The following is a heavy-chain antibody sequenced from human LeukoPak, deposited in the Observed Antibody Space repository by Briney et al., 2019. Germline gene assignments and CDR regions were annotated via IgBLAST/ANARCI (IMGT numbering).Heavy chain of an antibody. J-gene: IGHJ4*02. Sequence: GGSLRLSCTVSGFTVSSSSMSWVRQAPGKGLEWVSSISSSSSYIYYAHSLKGRFTISRDNANNSLYLQLNSLRAEDTAVYYCARVMRYYYGSNAYYLDYWGQGTLVSVSS. CDR3: ARVMRYYYGSNAYYLDY. V-gene: IGHV3-21*01. CDR1: GFTVSSSS. CDR2: ISSSSSYI. D-gene: IGHD3-22*01.